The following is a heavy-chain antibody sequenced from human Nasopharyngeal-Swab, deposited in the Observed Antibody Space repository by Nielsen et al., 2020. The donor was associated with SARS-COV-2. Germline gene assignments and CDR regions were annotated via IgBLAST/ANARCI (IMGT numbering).Heavy chain of an antibody. CDR2: ISANTGGT. D-gene: IGHD3-22*01. Sequence: ASVKVSCKASGYTFTDYWMHWVRQAPGQGLEWMGRISANTGGTDYAQIFQGRVTMTRDTSISTAYMELSRLRSDDTAVYYYARGPYYYDSSGYLFDYWGQGTLVTVSS. V-gene: IGHV1-2*06. J-gene: IGHJ4*02. CDR3: ARGPYYYDSSGYLFDY. CDR1: GYTFTDYW.